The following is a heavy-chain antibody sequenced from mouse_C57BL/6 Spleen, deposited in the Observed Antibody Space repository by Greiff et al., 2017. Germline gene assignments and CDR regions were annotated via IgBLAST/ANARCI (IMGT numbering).Heavy chain of an antibody. CDR2: INPETGGT. CDR3: TRGLRGPYWYFDG. J-gene: IGHJ1*03. CDR1: GYTFTDYE. V-gene: IGHV1-15*01. Sequence: QVQLQQSGAELVRPGASVTLSCKASGYTFTDYEMHWVKQTPVHGLEWIGAINPETGGTAYNQKFKGKAILTADKSSSTAYMELRSLTSEDSAVYYCTRGLRGPYWYFDGWGTGTTVTVAS. D-gene: IGHD2-2*01.